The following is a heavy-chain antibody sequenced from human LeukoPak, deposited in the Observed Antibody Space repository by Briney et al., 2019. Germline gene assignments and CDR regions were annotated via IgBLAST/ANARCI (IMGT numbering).Heavy chain of an antibody. CDR1: GFTFSDYS. Sequence: GSLSLSCAASGFTFSDYSMTWNRQAPGKGLEWISYISSSGSTIYYADSVKGRFIISRDNAKNSLYLRINSLRAEDTAVYYCAREIVATTDYWGQGTLVTVSS. V-gene: IGHV3-11*01. CDR3: AREIVATTDY. CDR2: ISSSGSTI. J-gene: IGHJ4*02. D-gene: IGHD5-12*01.